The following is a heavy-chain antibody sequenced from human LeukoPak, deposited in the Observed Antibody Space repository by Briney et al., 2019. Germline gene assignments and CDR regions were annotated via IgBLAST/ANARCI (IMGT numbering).Heavy chain of an antibody. D-gene: IGHD5-24*01. CDR1: GGSFSGYY. J-gene: IGHJ4*02. V-gene: IGHV4-34*01. Sequence: PSETLSLTCAVYGGSFSGYYWSWIRQPPGKGLEWIGEINHSGSTNYNPSLKSRVTISVDTSKNQFSLKLGSVTAADTAVYYCAYLKGWRHVPQVDYWGQGTLVTVSS. CDR2: INHSGST. CDR3: AYLKGWRHVPQVDY.